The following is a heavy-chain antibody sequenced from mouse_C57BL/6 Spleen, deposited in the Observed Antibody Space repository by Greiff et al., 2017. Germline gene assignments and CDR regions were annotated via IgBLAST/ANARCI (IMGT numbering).Heavy chain of an antibody. V-gene: IGHV1-64*01. CDR3: ARPSPDWEFAY. J-gene: IGHJ3*01. CDR1: GYTFTSYW. D-gene: IGHD4-1*01. Sequence: VQLQQPGAELVKPGASVKLSCKASGYTFTSYWMHWVKQRPGQGLEWIGMIHPNSGSTNYNEKFKSKATLTVDKSSSTAYMQLSSLTSEDSAVYYGARPSPDWEFAYWGQGTLVTVSA. CDR2: IHPNSGST.